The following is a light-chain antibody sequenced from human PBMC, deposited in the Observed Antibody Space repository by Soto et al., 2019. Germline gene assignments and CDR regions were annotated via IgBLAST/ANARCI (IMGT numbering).Light chain of an antibody. V-gene: IGKV1-13*02. J-gene: IGKJ3*01. Sequence: GDRVTITCRTSHGISSALAWYQQKPGKAPKLLIYDASSLESGVPSRFSGSGSGTDFTLTISSLQPEDFATYYCQQFNSYPRTFGPGTKVDIK. CDR3: QQFNSYPRT. CDR2: DAS. CDR1: HGISSA.